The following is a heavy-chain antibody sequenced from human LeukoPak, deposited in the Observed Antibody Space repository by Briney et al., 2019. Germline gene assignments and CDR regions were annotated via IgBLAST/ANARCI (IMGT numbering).Heavy chain of an antibody. V-gene: IGHV4-34*01. J-gene: IGHJ4*02. Sequence: IPSETLSLTCAVYGGSFSGYYWSWIRQPPGKGLEWIGEINHSGSTNYNPSLKSRVTISVDTSKNQFSLKLSSVTAADTAVYYCARVQRYYDSSGPAITYYFDYWGQGTLVTVSS. CDR1: GGSFSGYY. CDR2: INHSGST. CDR3: ARVQRYYDSSGPAITYYFDY. D-gene: IGHD3-22*01.